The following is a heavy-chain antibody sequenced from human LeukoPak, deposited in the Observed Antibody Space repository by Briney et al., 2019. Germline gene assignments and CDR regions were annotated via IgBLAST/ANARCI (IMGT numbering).Heavy chain of an antibody. CDR2: ISWDGGST. D-gene: IGHD6-6*01. J-gene: IGHJ4*02. CDR3: AKVSGEYSSSSGDY. CDR1: GSTFDDYA. Sequence: GGSLRLSCAASGSTFDDYAMHWVRQAPGKGLEWVSLISWDGGSTYYADSVKGRFTISRDNSKNSLYLQMNSLRAEDTALYYCAKVSGEYSSSSGDYWGQGTLVTVSS. V-gene: IGHV3-43D*03.